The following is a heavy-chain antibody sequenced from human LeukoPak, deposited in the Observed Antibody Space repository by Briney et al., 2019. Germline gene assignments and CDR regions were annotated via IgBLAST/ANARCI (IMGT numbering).Heavy chain of an antibody. CDR3: AREGRSLHTF. CDR1: GFMFSSNW. V-gene: IGHV3-7*03. D-gene: IGHD5/OR15-5a*01. Sequence: GGSLGLSCAASGFMFSSNWMSWVRLAPGKGLEWVANIKEDGTETYYVDSVKGRLYLQMNSLRVEDTAVYYCAREGRSLHTFWGQGTLVTVSS. J-gene: IGHJ4*02. CDR2: IKEDGTET.